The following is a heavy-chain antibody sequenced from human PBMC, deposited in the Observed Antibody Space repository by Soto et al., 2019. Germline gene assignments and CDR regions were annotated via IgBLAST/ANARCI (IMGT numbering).Heavy chain of an antibody. CDR3: ARGRRWLQLWLYYYYGMDV. D-gene: IGHD5-12*01. CDR2: ISSSSSTI. Sequence: GSLRLSCAASGFTFSSYSMNWVRQAPGKGLEWVSYISSSSSTIYYADSVKGRFTISRDNAKNSLYLQMNSLRDEDTAVYYCARGRRWLQLWLYYYYGMDVWGQGTTVTVSS. CDR1: GFTFSSYS. J-gene: IGHJ6*02. V-gene: IGHV3-48*02.